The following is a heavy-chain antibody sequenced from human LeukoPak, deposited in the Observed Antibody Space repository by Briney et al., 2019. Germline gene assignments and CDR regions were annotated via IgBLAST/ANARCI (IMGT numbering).Heavy chain of an antibody. J-gene: IGHJ4*02. CDR2: INPSGGST. D-gene: IGHD6-19*01. Sequence: ASVKVSCKASGYTFTSYYMHWVRQAPGRGLEWMGIINPSGGSTSYAQKFQGRVTMTRDMSTSTVYMELSSLRSEDTAVYYCAREVAGSMGVDYWGQGTLVTVSS. CDR1: GYTFTSYY. V-gene: IGHV1-46*01. CDR3: AREVAGSMGVDY.